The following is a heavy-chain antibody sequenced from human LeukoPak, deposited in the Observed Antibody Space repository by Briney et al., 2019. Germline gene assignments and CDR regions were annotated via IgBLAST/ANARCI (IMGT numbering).Heavy chain of an antibody. D-gene: IGHD3-16*01. V-gene: IGHV3-30*02. CDR3: AKNWATYYFDY. J-gene: IGHJ4*02. Sequence: GGSLRLSCAASGFTLSRYAMHWVRQAPGKGLEWVAFIQSDGNNTYYADSVKGRFTISRDNSKNTLFLQMSSLRAEDTAVYYCAKNWATYYFDYWGQGTLVTVSS. CDR1: GFTLSRYA. CDR2: IQSDGNNT.